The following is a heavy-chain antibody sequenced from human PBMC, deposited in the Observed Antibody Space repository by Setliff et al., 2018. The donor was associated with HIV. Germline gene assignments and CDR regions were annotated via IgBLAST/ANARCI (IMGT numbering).Heavy chain of an antibody. CDR3: AKVRGDTRSSPYVDF. J-gene: IGHJ4*02. CDR1: GFTLSSYW. D-gene: IGHD6-6*01. CDR2: INGDGSTT. V-gene: IGHV3-74*01. Sequence: PGGSLRLSCAASGFTLSSYWMHWVRQAPGKGLVYVSHINGDGSTTTYADSVKGRFTISRDNAKNTLYLQMNSLRAEDTAVYYCAKVRGDTRSSPYVDFWGQGTPVTVSS.